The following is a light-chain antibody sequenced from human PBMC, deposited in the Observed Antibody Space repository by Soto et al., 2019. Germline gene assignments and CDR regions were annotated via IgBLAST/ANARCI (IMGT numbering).Light chain of an antibody. CDR2: WAS. V-gene: IGKV4-1*01. CDR1: QSVLYSSNNKNY. J-gene: IGKJ1*01. CDR3: YQCYSAPRA. Sequence: DIVMTQSPDSLAVSLGERATINCKSSQSVLYSSNNKNYLAWFQQKPGQPPKLLIYWASTRESGVPDRFSGSGSGTDFTLTISSLQAEDAAVYYCYQCYSAPRAFGQGTKVEIK.